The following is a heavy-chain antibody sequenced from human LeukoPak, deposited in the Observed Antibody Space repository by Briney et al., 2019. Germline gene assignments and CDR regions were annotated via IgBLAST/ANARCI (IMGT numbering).Heavy chain of an antibody. CDR3: ARHSYNYYGLDV. Sequence: SETLSLTCTVSGGSISSYYWSWIRQPPGKGLEWIGYIYYSGTTNYNPSLKSRVTMSVDSSNNHLSLRLTSVTAADTALYYCARHSYNYYGLDVWGQGTTITVSS. J-gene: IGHJ6*02. CDR2: IYYSGTT. CDR1: GGSISSYY. V-gene: IGHV4-59*08.